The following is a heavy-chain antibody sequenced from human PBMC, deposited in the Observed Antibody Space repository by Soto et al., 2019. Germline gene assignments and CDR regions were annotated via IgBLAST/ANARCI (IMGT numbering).Heavy chain of an antibody. J-gene: IGHJ4*02. CDR2: SSSTGGRT. D-gene: IGHD5-12*01. V-gene: IGHV3-64*01. Sequence: EVQLVESGGGWVQPGGSLRLSCAASGFTFSSYAMHWVRQAPGKGLEYVSASSSTGGRTYYANSLKGRFTISRDNSKNSLYLQMGSLRAEDMAVYYCARRAGYNFDYWGQGTLVTVSS. CDR1: GFTFSSYA. CDR3: ARRAGYNFDY.